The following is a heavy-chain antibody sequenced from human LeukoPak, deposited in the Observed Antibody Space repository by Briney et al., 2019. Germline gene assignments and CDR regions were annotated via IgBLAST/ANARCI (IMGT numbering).Heavy chain of an antibody. D-gene: IGHD6-19*01. Sequence: GASVKVSCKASGGTFSSYAISWVRQAPGQGLEWMGGIIPVFGTANYAQKFQGRVTITADESTSTAYMELSSLRSEDTAVYYCARGAVKARLTYYYYYMDVWGKGTTVTISS. V-gene: IGHV1-69*01. CDR3: ARGAVKARLTYYYYYMDV. CDR2: IIPVFGTA. J-gene: IGHJ6*03. CDR1: GGTFSSYA.